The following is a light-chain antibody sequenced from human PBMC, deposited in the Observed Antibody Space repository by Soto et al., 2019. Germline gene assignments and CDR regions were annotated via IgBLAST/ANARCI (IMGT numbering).Light chain of an antibody. V-gene: IGKV3-15*01. CDR2: DAS. J-gene: IGKJ1*01. Sequence: EIVMTQSPATLSVSPGERASLSCRASQRISSNLAWYQQKPGQAPSLLIYDASTRATGIPARFSGSGSGTEFTLTISSLQSEDFAVYYCQQYSNWPETFGQGTKVEIK. CDR3: QQYSNWPET. CDR1: QRISSN.